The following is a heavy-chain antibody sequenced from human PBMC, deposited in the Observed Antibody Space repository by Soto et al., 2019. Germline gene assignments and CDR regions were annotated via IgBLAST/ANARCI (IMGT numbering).Heavy chain of an antibody. D-gene: IGHD2-8*01. Sequence: QVQLVESGGGVVQPGRSLRLSCAASGFTFSSYGMHWVRQAPGKGLEWVAVIWYDGSNKYYADSVKGRFTISRDNSKNTLYLQMNSLRAEDTAVYYCARDLAASCTNGGCPHNWGQGTLVTVSS. CDR1: GFTFSSYG. J-gene: IGHJ4*02. CDR3: ARDLAASCTNGGCPHN. CDR2: IWYDGSNK. V-gene: IGHV3-33*01.